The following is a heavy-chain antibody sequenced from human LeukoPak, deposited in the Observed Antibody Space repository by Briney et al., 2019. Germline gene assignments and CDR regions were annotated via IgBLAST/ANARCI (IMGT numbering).Heavy chain of an antibody. V-gene: IGHV4-4*02. CDR3: ARGPAGTGNHFDY. CDR1: GGSISSSNW. J-gene: IGHJ4*02. CDR2: IYHSGST. D-gene: IGHD6-13*01. Sequence: PSETLSLTCAVSGGSISSSNWWSWVRQPPGKGLEWIGEIYHSGSTNYNPSLKSRVTISVDKSKNQFSLKLSSVTAADTAVHYCARGPAGTGNHFDYWGQGTLVTVSS.